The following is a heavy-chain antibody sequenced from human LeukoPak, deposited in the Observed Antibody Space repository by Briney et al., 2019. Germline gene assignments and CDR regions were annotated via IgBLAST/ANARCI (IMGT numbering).Heavy chain of an antibody. V-gene: IGHV4-34*01. Sequence: PSETLSLTCAVYGVSFSGYYWSWLRQPPGKGLEWVGEINHSGSTNYNPSLKSRVTISIDTSKNQFSLKLSSVTAADTAVYYCARGGAAAAGDEDDYYFDYWGQGTLVTVSS. CDR2: INHSGST. CDR1: GVSFSGYY. CDR3: ARGGAAAAGDEDDYYFDY. D-gene: IGHD6-13*01. J-gene: IGHJ4*02.